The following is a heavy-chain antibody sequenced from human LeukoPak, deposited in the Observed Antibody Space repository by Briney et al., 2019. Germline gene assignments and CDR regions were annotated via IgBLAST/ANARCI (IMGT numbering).Heavy chain of an antibody. V-gene: IGHV4-34*01. CDR1: GGSFSGYY. J-gene: IGHJ6*03. CDR2: INHSGST. Sequence: SETLSLTCAVYGGSFSGYYWSWIRQPPGKGLEWIGEINHSGSTNYNPSLKSQVTISVDTSKNQFSLKLSSVTAADTAVYYCARGNYYYYMDVWGKGTTVTVSS. CDR3: ARGNYYYYMDV.